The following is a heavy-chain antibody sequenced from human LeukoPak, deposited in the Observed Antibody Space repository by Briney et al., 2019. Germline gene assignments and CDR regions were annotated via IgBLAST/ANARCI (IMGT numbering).Heavy chain of an antibody. D-gene: IGHD1-26*01. J-gene: IGHJ4*03. CDR2: ISYDGSNK. Sequence: GGSLRLSCAASGFTFSSYAMHWVRQAPGKGLEWVAVISYDGSNKYYADSVKGRFTISRDNSKSILYLQMDGLRAEDTAIYFCIKDVQVGPTRGFFDFWGQGTLVTVSS. CDR1: GFTFSSYA. V-gene: IGHV3-30*04. CDR3: IKDVQVGPTRGFFDF.